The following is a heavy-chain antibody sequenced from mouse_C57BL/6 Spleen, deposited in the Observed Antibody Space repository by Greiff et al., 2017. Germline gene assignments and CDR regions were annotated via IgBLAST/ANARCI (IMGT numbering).Heavy chain of an antibody. CDR2: IYPGNGST. CDR1: GYTFTSYW. V-gene: IGHV1-55*01. CDR3: ARKDGYYWYFDV. Sequence: VQLQQPGAELVKPGASLKMSCKASGYTFTSYWITWVKQSPGQGLEWIGDIYPGNGSTNYNEKFKRKATLTVDTSSSTSYMQLRSLTSEDSEVYYRARKDGYYWYFDVCGAGTTVTVSS. D-gene: IGHD2-3*01. J-gene: IGHJ1*01.